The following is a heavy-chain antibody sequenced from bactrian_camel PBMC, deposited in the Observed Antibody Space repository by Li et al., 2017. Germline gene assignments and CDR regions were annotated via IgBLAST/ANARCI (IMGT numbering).Heavy chain of an antibody. V-gene: IGHV3S53*01. D-gene: IGHD4*01. CDR1: GYYS. Sequence: HVQLVESGGGSVQAGGSPRLSCTCHGYYSMAWFRQAPGQGREGLAANGLDGRTTYADSVQGRFTISRDNAKNTLSLQMNNLKPEDTATYYCAADVPRPFGDYAPSCRFQGSPTNGPAEADFGIWGQGTQVTVS. CDR3: AADVPRPFGDYAPSCRFQGSPTNGPAEADFGI. J-gene: IGHJ6*01. CDR2: NGLDGRT.